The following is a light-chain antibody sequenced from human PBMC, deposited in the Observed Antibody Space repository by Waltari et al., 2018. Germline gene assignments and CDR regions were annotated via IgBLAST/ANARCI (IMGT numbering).Light chain of an antibody. CDR2: GVR. CDR3: RAYTTSSAPGV. V-gene: IGLV2-14*01. Sequence: QPALTQPASVSGSPEQSIPISCSGTDSDVGTYDFVSWYQQHPGKAPPLIIYGVRHRPSGISNRFSGSNSSNTASLTIPGLHAEDEADYYCRAYTTSSAPGVFGTGTRLTVL. J-gene: IGLJ1*01. CDR1: DSDVGTYDF.